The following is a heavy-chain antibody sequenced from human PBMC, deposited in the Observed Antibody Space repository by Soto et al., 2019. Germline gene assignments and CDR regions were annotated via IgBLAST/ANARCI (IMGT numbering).Heavy chain of an antibody. CDR2: IKSKTDGGTT. CDR3: TTDRAILTGYYY. V-gene: IGHV3-15*01. Sequence: GGSLRLSCAASGFTFSNAWMSWVRQAPGKGLEWVGRIKSKTDGGTTDYAAPVKGRFTISRDDSKNTLYLQMNSLKTEDTAVYYCTTDRAILTGYYYWGQGTLVTVSS. D-gene: IGHD3-9*01. J-gene: IGHJ4*02. CDR1: GFTFSNAW.